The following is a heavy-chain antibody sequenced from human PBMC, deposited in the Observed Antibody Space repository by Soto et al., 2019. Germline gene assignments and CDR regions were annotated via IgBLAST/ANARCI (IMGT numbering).Heavy chain of an antibody. CDR1: GYTFTSYA. D-gene: IGHD6-13*01. V-gene: IGHV1-3*01. Sequence: ASVKVSCKASGYTFTSYAMHWVRQAPGQRLEWMGWINAGNGNTKYSQKFQGRVTITADESTSTAYMELSSLRSEDTAVYYCARVGPIAAAGNSGYYGMDVWGQGTTVTVSS. CDR2: INAGNGNT. CDR3: ARVGPIAAAGNSGYYGMDV. J-gene: IGHJ6*02.